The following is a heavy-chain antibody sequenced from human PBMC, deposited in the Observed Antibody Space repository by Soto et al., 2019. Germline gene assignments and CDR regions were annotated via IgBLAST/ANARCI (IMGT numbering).Heavy chain of an antibody. CDR1: GGSISSSIYY. Sequence: SETLSLTCTVSGGSISSSIYYWGWIRHPPGNGLEWIGSIYYSGSTYYNPSLKSRVTVSVDTSKNQFSLKLSSVTAADTAVYYCARHYNGYYYDSSGITTRANLFDPWGQGPLITVSS. CDR3: ARHYNGYYYDSSGITTRANLFDP. J-gene: IGHJ5*02. CDR2: IYYSGST. V-gene: IGHV4-39*01. D-gene: IGHD3-22*01.